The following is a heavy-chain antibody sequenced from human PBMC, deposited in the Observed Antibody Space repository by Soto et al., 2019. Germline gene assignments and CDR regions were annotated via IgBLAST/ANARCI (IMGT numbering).Heavy chain of an antibody. Sequence: GGSLRLSCAASGFTFSSYWMNWVRQAPGKGLEWVAGINGDGSGTNSADSVKGRFTFTRDTSAGTVYMQLSSLTSEDTAVYYCARDDSGFSGSHYIDYFNYWGQGALVTVSS. CDR3: ARDDSGFSGSHYIDYFNY. D-gene: IGHD1-26*01. CDR1: GFTFSSYW. CDR2: INGDGSGT. J-gene: IGHJ4*02. V-gene: IGHV3-74*01.